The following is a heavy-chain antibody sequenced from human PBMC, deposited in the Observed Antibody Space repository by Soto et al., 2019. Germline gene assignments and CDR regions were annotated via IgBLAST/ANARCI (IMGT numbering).Heavy chain of an antibody. V-gene: IGHV4-34*01. CDR3: ARAYIAAAGTHDWFDP. D-gene: IGHD6-13*01. CDR1: GGSLSGYY. J-gene: IGHJ5*02. Sequence: SETLSLTCAVYGGSLSGYYWTWIRQPPGKGLEWIGEINPGGITNYNPSLKSRVTISVDTSKNQFSLKLSSVTAADTAVYYCARAYIAAAGTHDWFDPWGQGTLVTVSS. CDR2: INPGGIT.